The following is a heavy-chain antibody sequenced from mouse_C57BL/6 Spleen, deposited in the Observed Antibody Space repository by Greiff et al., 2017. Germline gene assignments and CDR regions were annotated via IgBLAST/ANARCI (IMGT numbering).Heavy chain of an antibody. CDR3: ARDPLYSNYGYFDV. J-gene: IGHJ1*03. Sequence: EVMLVESGGGLVKPGGSLKLSCAASGFTFSSYAMSWVRQTPEKRLEWVATISDGGSYTYYPDNVKGRFTISRDNAKNNLYLQMSHLKSEDTAMYYCARDPLYSNYGYFDVWGTGTTVTVSS. CDR2: ISDGGSYT. V-gene: IGHV5-4*01. D-gene: IGHD2-5*01. CDR1: GFTFSSYA.